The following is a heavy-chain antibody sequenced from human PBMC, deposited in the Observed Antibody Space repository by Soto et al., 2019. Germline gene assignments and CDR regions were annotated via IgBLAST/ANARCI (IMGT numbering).Heavy chain of an antibody. CDR3: ASTSSYYDFWSGHQNGPYYYYMDV. CDR2: IYYSGST. V-gene: IGHV4-59*08. CDR1: GGSISSYY. D-gene: IGHD3-3*01. J-gene: IGHJ6*03. Sequence: QVQLQESGPGLVKPSETLSLTCTVSGGSISSYYWSWIRQPPGKGLEWIGYIYYSGSTNYNPSLKSRVTISVDTSKNQFSLKLSSVTAADTAVYYCASTSSYYDFWSGHQNGPYYYYMDVWGKGTTVTVSS.